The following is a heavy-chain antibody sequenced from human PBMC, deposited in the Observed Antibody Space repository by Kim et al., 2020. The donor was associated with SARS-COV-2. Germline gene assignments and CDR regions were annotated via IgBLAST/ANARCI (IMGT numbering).Heavy chain of an antibody. Sequence: ASVKVSCKASGYTFTGYYMHWVRQAPGQGLEWMGWINPNSGGTNYAQKFQGRVTMTRDTSISTAYMELSRLRSDDTAVYYCARSTTPARGYYDSSAPRDSDAFDIWGQGTMVTVSS. V-gene: IGHV1-2*02. J-gene: IGHJ3*02. CDR2: INPNSGGT. CDR1: GYTFTGYY. CDR3: ARSTTPARGYYDSSAPRDSDAFDI. D-gene: IGHD3-22*01.